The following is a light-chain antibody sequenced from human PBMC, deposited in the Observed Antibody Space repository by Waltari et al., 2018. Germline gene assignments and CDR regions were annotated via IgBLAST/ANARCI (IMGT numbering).Light chain of an antibody. Sequence: QSVLTQPPSVSGAPGQRVTISCTGSGPNIGAGDGVTWYPQLPRAAPKLPIYGSTSRPLGVPDRFFGSTSGTSASLAITGLQAEDEADYYCQSYDTSLRVVFGGGTKLTVL. CDR3: QSYDTSLRVV. CDR1: GPNIGAGDG. V-gene: IGLV1-40*01. J-gene: IGLJ3*02. CDR2: GST.